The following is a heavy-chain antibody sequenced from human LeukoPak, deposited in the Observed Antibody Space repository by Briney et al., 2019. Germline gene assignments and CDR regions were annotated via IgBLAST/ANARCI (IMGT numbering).Heavy chain of an antibody. D-gene: IGHD3-3*01. CDR1: GGTFSSYA. J-gene: IGHJ4*02. Sequence: SVKVSCKASGGTFSSYAISWVRQAPGQGLEWMGGIIPIFGTANYAQKLQGRVTVTADESTSTAYMELSSLRSEDTAVYYCARDSQSRFLDEKGRYYFDYWGQGTLVTVSS. CDR2: IIPIFGTA. V-gene: IGHV1-69*01. CDR3: ARDSQSRFLDEKGRYYFDY.